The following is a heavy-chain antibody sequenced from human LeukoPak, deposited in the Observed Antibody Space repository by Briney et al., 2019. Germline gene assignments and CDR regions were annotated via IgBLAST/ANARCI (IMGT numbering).Heavy chain of an antibody. J-gene: IGHJ4*02. D-gene: IGHD6-6*01. Sequence: SETLSLTCTVSGGSISSGGYYWGWIRQPPGKGLEWVGSIYYSGSTNYNPSLKSRVTISVDTSKNQFSLKLSSVTAADTAVYYCARVDPDSSSTLEVFDYWGQGTLVTVSS. CDR3: ARVDPDSSSTLEVFDY. CDR2: IYYSGST. V-gene: IGHV4-39*07. CDR1: GGSISSGGYY.